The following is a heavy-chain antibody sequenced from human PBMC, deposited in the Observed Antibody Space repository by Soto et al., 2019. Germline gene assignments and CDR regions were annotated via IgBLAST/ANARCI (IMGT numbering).Heavy chain of an antibody. Sequence: GGSLRLSCAASGFTFSSFWMHWVRQAPGKGLEWVSRASPDGTSTSYADSVKGRFTISRDNAKNTLFMQMNSLRAEDTAVYYCTRHGSEDYLLFVPWGQGALVTVSS. D-gene: IGHD5-12*01. CDR1: GFTFSSFW. J-gene: IGHJ5*02. V-gene: IGHV3-74*01. CDR2: ASPDGTST. CDR3: TRHGSEDYLLFVP.